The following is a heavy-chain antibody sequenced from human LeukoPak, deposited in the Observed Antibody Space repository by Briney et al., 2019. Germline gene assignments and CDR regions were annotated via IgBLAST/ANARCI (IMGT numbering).Heavy chain of an antibody. CDR1: GGPMSSHY. CDR2: IYYSGST. D-gene: IGHD6-19*01. CDR3: ARGGWYQDY. Sequence: PSEALSLTCTVSGGPMSSHYWSWFRQPPGKGLECIGYIYYSGSTTYNPSLKSRLTISVDTSKNQFSLKLTSVTAADTAVYYCARGGWYQDYWGQGTLVTASS. V-gene: IGHV4-59*08. J-gene: IGHJ4*02.